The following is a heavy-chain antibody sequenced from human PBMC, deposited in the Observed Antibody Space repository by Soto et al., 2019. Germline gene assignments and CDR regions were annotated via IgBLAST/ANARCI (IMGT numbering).Heavy chain of an antibody. J-gene: IGHJ4*02. D-gene: IGHD2-15*01. CDR2: IYWDDDK. CDR1: GFSLSTSGVG. Sequence: SGPTLVNPTQTLTLTCTFSGFSLSTSGVGVGWIRQPPGKALEWLALIYWDDDKRYSPSLKSRLTITKDTSKNQVVLTMTNMDPVDTATYYCAHLYCSGGSCYSDPYYFDYWGQGTLVTVSS. CDR3: AHLYCSGGSCYSDPYYFDY. V-gene: IGHV2-5*02.